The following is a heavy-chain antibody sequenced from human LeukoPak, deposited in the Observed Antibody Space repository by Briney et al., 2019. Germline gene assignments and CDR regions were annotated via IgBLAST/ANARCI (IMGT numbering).Heavy chain of an antibody. CDR2: IWFDGSNK. V-gene: IGHV3-30*19. D-gene: IGHD3-16*02. CDR1: GFTFSSFG. J-gene: IGHJ3*02. Sequence: GGSLRLSCAASGFTFSSFGMHWVRQAPGKGLEWVAVIWFDGSNKYYADSVKGRFTISRDNSKNTLYLQMNSLRAEDTAVYYCAREVIAFDIWGQGTMVTVSS. CDR3: AREVIAFDI.